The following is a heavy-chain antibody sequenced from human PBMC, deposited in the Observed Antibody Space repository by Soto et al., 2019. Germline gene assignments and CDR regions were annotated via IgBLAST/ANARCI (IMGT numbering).Heavy chain of an antibody. J-gene: IGHJ4*02. CDR1: GFNFATYS. CDR2: ISDGVDRA. V-gene: IGHV3-23*01. CDR3: ARYTAVADPYYFDY. Sequence: QAGGSLRLSCAASGFNFATYSMSWVRQAPGKGLEWVAGISDGVDRAYYGDSVKGRFTISRDTSKNMLYLHMNSLRAEGTAIYYCARYTAVADPYYFDYWGQGTLVTVSS. D-gene: IGHD6-19*01.